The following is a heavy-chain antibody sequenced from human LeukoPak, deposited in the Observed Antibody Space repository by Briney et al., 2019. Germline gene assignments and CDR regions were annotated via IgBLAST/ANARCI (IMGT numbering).Heavy chain of an antibody. Sequence: PSETLSLTCTASGGSISSYYWSWIRQPPGKGLEWIGYIYYSGSTNYNPSLKSQVTISVDTSKDQFSLKLSSVTAADTAVYYCARGRQYYDFWSGLFDPWGQGTLVTVSS. V-gene: IGHV4-59*08. J-gene: IGHJ5*02. CDR3: ARGRQYYDFWSGLFDP. CDR2: IYYSGST. CDR1: GGSISSYY. D-gene: IGHD3-3*01.